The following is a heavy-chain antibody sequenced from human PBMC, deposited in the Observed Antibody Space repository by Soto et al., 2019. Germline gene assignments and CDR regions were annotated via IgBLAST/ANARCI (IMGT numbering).Heavy chain of an antibody. Sequence: QVRLVESGGAVVQPGKSLRLSCAASGFTFSDFAMHWVRQTPGKGPEWVAVVSFDATYIYYADFVKGRFTISRDNSKDTLYLEMNSLRVDDTAVYYCARDPRPQARIVTPVNPVAYWFDFWGQGAQVSVSS. CDR2: VSFDATYI. D-gene: IGHD5-12*01. J-gene: IGHJ4*02. CDR3: ARDPRPQARIVTPVNPVAYWFDF. V-gene: IGHV3-30*03. CDR1: GFTFSDFA.